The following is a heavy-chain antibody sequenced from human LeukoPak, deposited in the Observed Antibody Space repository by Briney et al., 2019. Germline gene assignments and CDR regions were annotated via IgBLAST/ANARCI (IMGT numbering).Heavy chain of an antibody. CDR1: GFTFSDYV. D-gene: IGHD2-15*01. J-gene: IGHJ4*02. Sequence: GGSLRLSCAASGFTFSDYVIHWVRQAPGKGLDWVAVISKDGGTKYYADSVKGRLTISRDNSKNMLYLQMNSLRPEDTAVYYCARGGDLKYCSGGSCYSVDYWGQGTLVTVSS. V-gene: IGHV3-30-3*01. CDR2: ISKDGGTK. CDR3: ARGGDLKYCSGGSCYSVDY.